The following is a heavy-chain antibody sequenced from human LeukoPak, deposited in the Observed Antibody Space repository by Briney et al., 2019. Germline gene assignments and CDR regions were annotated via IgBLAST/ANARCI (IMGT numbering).Heavy chain of an antibody. CDR2: INPNSGGT. V-gene: IGHV1-2*02. CDR1: GYTFTGYY. J-gene: IGHJ5*02. Sequence: GASVKVSCKASGYTFTGYYMHWVRQAPGQGLEWMGWINPNSGGTNYAQKFEGRVTMTRDTSISTAYMELSRLRSDDTAVYYCARDESRFLPDHYDFWSGYYLWGQGTLVTVSS. CDR3: ARDESRFLPDHYDFWSGYYL. D-gene: IGHD3-3*01.